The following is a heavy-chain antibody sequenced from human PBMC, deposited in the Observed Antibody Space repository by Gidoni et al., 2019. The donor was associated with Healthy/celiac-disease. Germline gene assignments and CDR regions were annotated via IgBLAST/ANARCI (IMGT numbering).Heavy chain of an antibody. CDR2: INHSGST. CDR1: GGSFRGYY. D-gene: IGHD2-15*01. J-gene: IGHJ5*02. Sequence: QVQLQQWGAGLLKPSQTLSLTCAVYGGSFRGYYGGWILQPPGKGLEWIGEINHSGSTNYNPSRKSRVTISVDTSKNQFSLKLSSVTAADTAVYYCARPGGYCSGGSCRGWFDPWGQGTLVTVSS. CDR3: ARPGGYCSGGSCRGWFDP. V-gene: IGHV4-34*01.